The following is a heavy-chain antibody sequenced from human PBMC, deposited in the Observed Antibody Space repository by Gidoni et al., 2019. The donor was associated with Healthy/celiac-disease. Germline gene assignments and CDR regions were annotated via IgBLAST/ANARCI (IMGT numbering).Heavy chain of an antibody. D-gene: IGHD3-3*01. CDR2: IYSVGYT. V-gene: IGHV3-53*01. Sequence: EVQLVESGGGLIQPGGSLILSCSVSGFTVSSNYMSWVRQAPGKWLEWVAVIYSVGYTYYAGSVKGRLTISRDNSKNTLYLQMNSLRAEDTAVYYCAREDDFWSGFDYWGQGTLVTVSS. CDR3: AREDDFWSGFDY. J-gene: IGHJ4*02. CDR1: GFTVSSNY.